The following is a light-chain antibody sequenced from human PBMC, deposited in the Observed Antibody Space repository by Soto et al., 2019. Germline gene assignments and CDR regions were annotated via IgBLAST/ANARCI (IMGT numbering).Light chain of an antibody. V-gene: IGLV2-14*01. J-gene: IGLJ3*02. CDR2: EVS. CDR3: SSYTSSSTRV. CDR1: SSDVGGYNY. Sequence: QSALTQPASVSGSPGQSITISCTGTSSDVGGYNYVSWYQQHPGKAPKLMTYEVSNRPSGVSNRFSGSKSGNTASLTTSGLQAEDEADYYCSSYTSSSTRVFGGGTKLTVL.